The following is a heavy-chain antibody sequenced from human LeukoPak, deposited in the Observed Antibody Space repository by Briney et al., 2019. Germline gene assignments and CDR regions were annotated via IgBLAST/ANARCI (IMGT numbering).Heavy chain of an antibody. D-gene: IGHD7-27*01. J-gene: IGHJ6*03. CDR3: ARDSTSFFDNWGHSSYYLDV. CDR2: IKHDGREK. Sequence: PGGSLRLSCAASGFTFSSYWMSWARQAPGKGLEWVANIKHDGREKYFVDSVKDRFTISRDNARDSLYLQLNSLRAEDTAVYYCARDSTSFFDNWGHSSYYLDVWGKGTTVTVS. V-gene: IGHV3-7*01. CDR1: GFTFSSYW.